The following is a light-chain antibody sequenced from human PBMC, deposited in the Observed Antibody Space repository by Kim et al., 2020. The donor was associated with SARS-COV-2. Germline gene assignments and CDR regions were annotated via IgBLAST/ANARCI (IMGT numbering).Light chain of an antibody. Sequence: SLSPGERATLSCRASQSVSNYLIWYQQKPGQPPRLLMYDASNRVTGIPDRFSGIGSGTDFTLTISSLEPEDFAVYYCQQRNNWPPTFGQGTRLE. J-gene: IGKJ5*01. CDR1: QSVSNY. CDR3: QQRNNWPPT. V-gene: IGKV3-11*01. CDR2: DAS.